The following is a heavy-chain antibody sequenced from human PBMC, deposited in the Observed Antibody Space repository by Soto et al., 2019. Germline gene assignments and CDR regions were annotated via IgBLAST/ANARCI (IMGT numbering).Heavy chain of an antibody. D-gene: IGHD2-21*01. V-gene: IGHV3-9*01. CDR2: ISWNSRSK. J-gene: IGHJ6*03. Sequence: GGSLRLSCAASGFTFDDYSMHWVRQAPGKGLEWVAGISWNSRSKAYAGSVEGRFTISRDSANNSLYLQMESLRAEDTALYYCAKDGVSLAYFYYMDVWGKGTTVTVSS. CDR3: AKDGVSLAYFYYMDV. CDR1: GFTFDDYS.